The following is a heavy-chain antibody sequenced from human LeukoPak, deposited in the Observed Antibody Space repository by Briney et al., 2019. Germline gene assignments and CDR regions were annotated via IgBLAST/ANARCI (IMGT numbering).Heavy chain of an antibody. Sequence: GGSLRLSCTASGFTFSDSYMTWIRQAPGKGLEWVSYISNSGREINYADSVKGRFTISRDNAMSSLYLQMNSLRVEDTAVYYCGRGHWGLDYWGQGTLVTVSS. V-gene: IGHV3-11*04. J-gene: IGHJ4*02. D-gene: IGHD7-27*01. CDR2: ISNSGREI. CDR3: GRGHWGLDY. CDR1: GFTFSDSY.